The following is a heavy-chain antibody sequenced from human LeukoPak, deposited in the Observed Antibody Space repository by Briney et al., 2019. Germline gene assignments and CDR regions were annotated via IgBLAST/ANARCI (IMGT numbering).Heavy chain of an antibody. Sequence: PSGTLSLTCAVSGGSISSSNWWSWVRQPPGKGLEWIGYIYYTGSPNYNPSLKSRVTISVDTSKNQFSLMLNSVTAADTAVYYCARQNSRAYYYSMDVWGQGTTVTVSS. CDR2: IYYTGSP. V-gene: IGHV4-4*02. J-gene: IGHJ6*02. D-gene: IGHD1/OR15-1a*01. CDR1: GGSISSSNW. CDR3: ARQNSRAYYYSMDV.